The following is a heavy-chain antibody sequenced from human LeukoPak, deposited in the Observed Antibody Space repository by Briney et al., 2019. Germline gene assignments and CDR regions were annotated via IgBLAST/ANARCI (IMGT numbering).Heavy chain of an antibody. J-gene: IGHJ5*02. V-gene: IGHV4-39*01. CDR1: SVSISSSSYY. CDR3: ARHLGSWDPEWFDP. CDR2: IYYSGKT. Sequence: SETLSLTCAVSSVSISSSSYYWGGIRPPTGKGLEWLGRIYYSGKTYYDPALRRRAILSVNATNTQFSLKLSSETAADRAVYYCARHLGSWDPEWFDPWGQGTPVTVSS. D-gene: IGHD6-13*01.